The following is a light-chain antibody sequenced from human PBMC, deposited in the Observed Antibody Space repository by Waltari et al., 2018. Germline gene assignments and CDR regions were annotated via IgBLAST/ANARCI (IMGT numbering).Light chain of an antibody. CDR3: LQRSNWWT. CDR1: HSVSSS. CDR2: GTS. J-gene: IGKJ1*01. V-gene: IGKV3-15*01. Sequence: EIVMTQSPATLSLSPGARATLSCRASHSVSSSLAWYQHKPGPAPMLLIYGTSSRATGIPDRFSGSGSGTDFTLSITSLEPEDVAVYYCLQRSNWWTFGQGTKVEIK.